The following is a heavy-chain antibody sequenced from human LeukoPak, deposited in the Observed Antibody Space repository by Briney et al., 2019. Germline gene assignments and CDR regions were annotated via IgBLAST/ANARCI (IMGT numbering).Heavy chain of an antibody. V-gene: IGHV4-34*01. CDR2: INHSGST. J-gene: IGHJ4*02. CDR1: GGSFTDYY. CDR3: ARGNPLTIFGVVILDY. D-gene: IGHD3-3*01. Sequence: SETLSLTCAVYGGSFTDYYWNWVRQSPGKGLEWIGEINHSGSTKYNPSLESRVTISVDPSKNQFSLKLNSVTAADTAVYYCARGNPLTIFGVVILDYWGQGTLVTVSS.